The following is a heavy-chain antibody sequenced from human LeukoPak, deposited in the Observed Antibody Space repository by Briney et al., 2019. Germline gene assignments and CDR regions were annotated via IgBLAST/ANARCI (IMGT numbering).Heavy chain of an antibody. CDR2: IYYSGST. J-gene: IGHJ5*02. CDR3: ARRELGGNWFDP. V-gene: IGHV4-39*07. D-gene: IGHD1-26*01. Sequence: SETLSLTCTVSGGSISSSSYYWGWIRQPPGKGLEWIGSIYYSGSTYYNPSLKSRVTISVDTSKNQLSLKLSSVTAADTAVYYCARRELGGNWFDPWGQGTLVTVSS. CDR1: GGSISSSSYY.